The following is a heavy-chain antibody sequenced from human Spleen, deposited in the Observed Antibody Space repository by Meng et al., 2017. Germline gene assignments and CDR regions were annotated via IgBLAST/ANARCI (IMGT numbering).Heavy chain of an antibody. CDR2: INPNSGVT. J-gene: IGHJ5*02. V-gene: IGHV1-2*02. CDR1: GGIFSNYV. CDR3: ARDGDYYDIGP. Sequence: SGGGVMKPGSSVKVSCKALGGIFSNYVIGWVRQAPGQGLEWIGGINPNSGVTNYAQNFQGRVTMTRDTSISTAYMELSILRSDDTAVYYCARDGDYYDIGPWGQGTLVTVSS. D-gene: IGHD3-22*01.